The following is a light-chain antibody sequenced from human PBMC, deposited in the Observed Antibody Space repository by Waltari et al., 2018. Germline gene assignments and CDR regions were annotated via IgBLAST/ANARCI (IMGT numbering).Light chain of an antibody. J-gene: IGKJ4*01. Sequence: DIYLTQFPYYLSAYVGGQVTITCQATQDIRTYLNWYQQKPGKAPQLLVYDASHLQSGVPSRFTGSRSGTYFTLTINNVQPEDAATYYCHQYEKVPLTFGGGTKVDI. CDR3: HQYEKVPLT. CDR1: QDIRTY. V-gene: IGKV1-33*01. CDR2: DAS.